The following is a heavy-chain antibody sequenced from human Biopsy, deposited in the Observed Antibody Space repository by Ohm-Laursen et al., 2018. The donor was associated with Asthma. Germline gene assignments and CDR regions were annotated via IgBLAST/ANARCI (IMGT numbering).Heavy chain of an antibody. CDR2: LIPVLGTP. J-gene: IGHJ6*02. V-gene: IGHV1-69*13. CDR1: GDSFSNYA. CDR3: ARGYSGSDRIVYYYSGLEV. D-gene: IGHD5-12*01. Sequence: EASVKVSCKASGDSFSNYAISWVRQAPGQGLEWMGGLIPVLGTPDHAQMFEGRVTITADEPTSTAYMELSSLSSEDTAVYYCARGYSGSDRIVYYYSGLEVWGQGTTVTVSS.